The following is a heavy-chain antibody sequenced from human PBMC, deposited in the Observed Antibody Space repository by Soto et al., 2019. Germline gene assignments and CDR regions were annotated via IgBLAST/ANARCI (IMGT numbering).Heavy chain of an antibody. V-gene: IGHV3-33*01. CDR2: IWYDGSNK. CDR3: ARSEDSSGLTFEI. Sequence: PGGSLRLSCAASGFTFSSYGMHWVRQAPGKGLEWVAVIWYDGSNKYYADSVKGRFTISRDNSKNTLYLQMNILRADDTAVYYCARSEDSSGLTFEIWGQGTMVTVSS. D-gene: IGHD6-19*01. J-gene: IGHJ3*02. CDR1: GFTFSSYG.